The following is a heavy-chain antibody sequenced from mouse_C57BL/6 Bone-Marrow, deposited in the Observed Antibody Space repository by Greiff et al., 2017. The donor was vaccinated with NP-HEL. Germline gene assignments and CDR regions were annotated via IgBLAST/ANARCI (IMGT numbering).Heavy chain of an antibody. CDR1: GFSLTSYG. CDR3: ARLYYDYGEVYFDY. V-gene: IGHV2-2*01. D-gene: IGHD2-4*01. J-gene: IGHJ2*01. Sequence: VQLQQSGPGLVQPSQSLSITCTVSGFSLTSYGVHWVRQSPGKGLEWLGVIWSGGSTDYNAAFISRLSISKDNSKSQVFFKMNSLQADDTAIYYCARLYYDYGEVYFDYWGQGTTLTVSS. CDR2: IWSGGST.